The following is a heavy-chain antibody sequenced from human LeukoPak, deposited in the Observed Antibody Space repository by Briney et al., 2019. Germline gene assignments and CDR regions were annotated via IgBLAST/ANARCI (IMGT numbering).Heavy chain of an antibody. V-gene: IGHV4-4*02. CDR3: ARGLIMWELLVSRTPLSTHAFDI. CDR2: IYHSGST. J-gene: IGHJ3*02. CDR1: GGSISSSNW. Sequence: SETLSLTCAVSGGSISSSNWWNWVRQPPGKGLEWIGEIYHSGSTNYNPSLKSRVTISVDKSKNQFSLKLSSVTAADTAVYYCARGLIMWELLVSRTPLSTHAFDIWGQGTMVTISS. D-gene: IGHD1-26*01.